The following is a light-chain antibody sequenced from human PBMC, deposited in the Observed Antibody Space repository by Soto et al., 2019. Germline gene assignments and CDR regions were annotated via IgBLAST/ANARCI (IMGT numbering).Light chain of an antibody. CDR2: SNT. Sequence: QAVVTQPPSVSGAPGQRVTISCTGSSSNIGAGYDVHWYQQLPGTAPKLLIYSNTNRPSGVPDRFSGSKSGTSASLAITGLQAEDEADYYCQSYDSSLSVVFGGGTKCTVL. J-gene: IGLJ2*01. CDR1: SSNIGAGYD. CDR3: QSYDSSLSVV. V-gene: IGLV1-40*01.